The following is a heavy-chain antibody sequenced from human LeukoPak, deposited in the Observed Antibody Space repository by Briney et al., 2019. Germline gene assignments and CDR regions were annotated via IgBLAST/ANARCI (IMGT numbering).Heavy chain of an antibody. Sequence: PSETLSLTCAVYGASYNAYYWSWIRQPPGKGLEWIGDIDHRGTATYNPSLKSRLSISADASKNQFSLKLNSVTDAGTAVYYCAVGITILGVAASFDSWGQGNLVIVSS. J-gene: IGHJ4*02. V-gene: IGHV4-34*01. CDR3: AVGITILGVAASFDS. CDR2: IDHRGTA. CDR1: GASYNAYY. D-gene: IGHD3-3*01.